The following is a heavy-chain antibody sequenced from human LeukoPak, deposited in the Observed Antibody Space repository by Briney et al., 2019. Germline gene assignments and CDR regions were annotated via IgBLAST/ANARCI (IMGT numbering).Heavy chain of an antibody. CDR1: GFTFSSYT. CDR2: ISTSSSTM. CDR3: ARDPGYFVGY. J-gene: IGHJ4*02. V-gene: IGHV3-48*01. Sequence: PGGSLRLSCAASGFTFSSYTMNWVRQAPGKGLEWVSYISTSSSTMYYADSVKGRFTISRDNDKNSLYLQMNSLRAEDTAVYYCARDPGYFVGYWGQGTLVTVSS. D-gene: IGHD2/OR15-2a*01.